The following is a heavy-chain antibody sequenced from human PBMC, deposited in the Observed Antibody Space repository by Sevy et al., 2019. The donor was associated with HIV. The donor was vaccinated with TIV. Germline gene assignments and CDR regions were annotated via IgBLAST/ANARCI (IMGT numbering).Heavy chain of an antibody. J-gene: IGHJ5*02. D-gene: IGHD2-2*02. V-gene: IGHV3-30*04. CDR2: ISYDGSYK. Sequence: GGSLRLSCAASGFAFDSYALYWVRQAPGKGLEWIAVISYDGSYKQYADSLKGRFTISRDNSKNTLFLQMNSLITEDTAVYYCARDVAEGPYGDTWHSNWFDPWGQGTLVTVSS. CDR3: ARDVAEGPYGDTWHSNWFDP. CDR1: GFAFDSYA.